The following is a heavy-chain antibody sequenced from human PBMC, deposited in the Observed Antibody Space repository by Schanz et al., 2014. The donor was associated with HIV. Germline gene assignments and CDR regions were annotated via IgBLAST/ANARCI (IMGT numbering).Heavy chain of an antibody. V-gene: IGHV3-23*01. J-gene: IGHJ4*02. Sequence: EVQLLESGGGLVQPGGSLRLSCAASGFTFSSYAMSWVRQAPGKGLEWVSAISTGGDSTYVDSVKGRFTISRDNSKSTLYLQMNSLRAEDTAVYYCAKDLKVLRFLEWCFDYWGQGTLVTVSS. D-gene: IGHD3-3*01. CDR2: ISTGGDST. CDR1: GFTFSSYA. CDR3: AKDLKVLRFLEWCFDY.